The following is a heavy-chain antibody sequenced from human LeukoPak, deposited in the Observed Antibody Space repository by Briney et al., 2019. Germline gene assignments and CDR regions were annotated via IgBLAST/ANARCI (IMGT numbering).Heavy chain of an antibody. J-gene: IGHJ4*02. CDR3: AREGGIAARPRGLDY. D-gene: IGHD6-6*01. CDR1: GFTFSSYG. CDR2: IWYDGSNK. Sequence: GGSLRLSCAASGFTFSSYGMHWVRQAPGKGLEWVAVIWYDGSNKYYADSVKGRFTISRDNSKNTLYLQMNSLRAEDTAVCYCAREGGIAARPRGLDYWGQGTLVTVSS. V-gene: IGHV3-33*01.